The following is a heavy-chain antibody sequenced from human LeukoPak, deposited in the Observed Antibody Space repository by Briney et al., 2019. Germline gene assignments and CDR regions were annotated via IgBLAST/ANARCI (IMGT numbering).Heavy chain of an antibody. Sequence: SETLSLTCAVYGGSYSSYYWSWIRQPPGKGLEWIGEINHSGSTNYNPSLKSRVTISVDTSKNQFSLKLSSVTAADTAVYYCARGGNVMVTYYFDYWGQGTLVTVSS. CDR2: INHSGST. V-gene: IGHV4-34*01. CDR3: ARGGNVMVTYYFDY. J-gene: IGHJ4*02. CDR1: GGSYSSYY. D-gene: IGHD3-16*01.